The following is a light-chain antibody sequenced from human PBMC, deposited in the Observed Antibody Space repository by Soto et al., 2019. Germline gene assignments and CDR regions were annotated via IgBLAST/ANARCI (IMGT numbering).Light chain of an antibody. CDR2: DVS. J-gene: IGLJ1*01. Sequence: QSVLTQPASVSGSPGQSITISCVGTSGDIGDYNYVSWYQQHPGKVPELIIYDVSKRPSGVSDRFSGSKSGNTASLTITGLQAYDEADYFCCSYAGYFYVFGSGTKVNVL. CDR3: CSYAGYFYV. CDR1: SGDIGDYNY. V-gene: IGLV2-14*01.